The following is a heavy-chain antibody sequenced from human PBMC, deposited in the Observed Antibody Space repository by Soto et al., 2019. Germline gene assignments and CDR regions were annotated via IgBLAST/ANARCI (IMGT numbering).Heavy chain of an antibody. J-gene: IGHJ4*02. CDR2: IFHTGSA. CDR1: GGSITSNW. CDR3: ARHIAVSGTRGFDA. D-gene: IGHD2-21*01. Sequence: QVQLQESGPGLMKPSGTLSLTCAVSGGSITSNWWSWVRQPPGKGLEWIAEIFHTGSANYNPSLMTRLTISMDKSKNHLSLNLTYVSAADTAVYYCARHIAVSGTRGFDAWGQGTLVTVSS. V-gene: IGHV4-4*02.